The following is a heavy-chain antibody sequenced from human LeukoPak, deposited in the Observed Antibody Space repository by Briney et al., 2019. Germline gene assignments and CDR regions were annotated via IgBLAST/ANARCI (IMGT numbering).Heavy chain of an antibody. V-gene: IGHV3-7*05. Sequence: PGGSLRLSCAASGFSFSSSWMSWVRQAPGKGLEWLANINHDGSEKYYVDSMKGRFTISRDNAKNSLYLQIYSLRADDTAVYYCARDGTNNGITGTTGVWGQGTLVTVSS. CDR1: GFSFSSSW. J-gene: IGHJ4*02. CDR2: INHDGSEK. D-gene: IGHD1-20*01. CDR3: ARDGTNNGITGTTGV.